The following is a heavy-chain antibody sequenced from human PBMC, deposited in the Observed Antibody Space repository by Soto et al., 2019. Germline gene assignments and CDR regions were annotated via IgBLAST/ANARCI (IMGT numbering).Heavy chain of an antibody. Sequence: GASVKVSCKASGYTFTSYYMHWVRQAPGQGLEWMGIINPSGGSTSYAQKFQGRVTMTRDTSTSTVYMELSSLRSEDTAVYYCASDPYDFWSGYYYGMDVWGQGTTVTVSS. D-gene: IGHD3-3*01. V-gene: IGHV1-46*01. J-gene: IGHJ6*02. CDR3: ASDPYDFWSGYYYGMDV. CDR1: GYTFTSYY. CDR2: INPSGGST.